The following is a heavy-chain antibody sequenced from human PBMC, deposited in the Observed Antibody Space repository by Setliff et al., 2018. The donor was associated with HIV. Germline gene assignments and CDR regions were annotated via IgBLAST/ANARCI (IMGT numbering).Heavy chain of an antibody. CDR1: GYTFTSYD. CDR2: ISIYNGNT. V-gene: IGHV1-18*01. CDR3: ARLGKNDYGDYFDY. J-gene: IGHJ4*02. Sequence: ASVMVSCKASGYTFTSYDISWVRQAPGQGLEWMGWISIYNGNTKYAQKLQGRVTMTTDTSTSTAYMELRSLRSDDTAVYYCARLGKNDYGDYFDYWGQGTLVTVSS. D-gene: IGHD4-17*01.